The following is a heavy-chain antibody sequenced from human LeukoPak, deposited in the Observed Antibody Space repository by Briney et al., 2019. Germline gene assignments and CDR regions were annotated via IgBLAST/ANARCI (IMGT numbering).Heavy chain of an antibody. CDR2: ISGSGGST. CDR1: GFTFSNYA. J-gene: IGHJ4*02. V-gene: IGHV3-23*01. D-gene: IGHD1-1*01. Sequence: GGSLRLSCAAAGFTFSNYAMTWVRQAPGKGLEWVSSISGSGGSTYYADSVKGRFIISRDNSKNTLYLQMYSLRAEDTAVYYCAKVEGASKASVYWGQGALVTVSS. CDR3: AKVEGASKASVY.